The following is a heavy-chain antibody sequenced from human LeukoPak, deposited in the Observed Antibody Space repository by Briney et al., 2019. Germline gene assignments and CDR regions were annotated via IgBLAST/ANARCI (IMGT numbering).Heavy chain of an antibody. CDR1: GGSFSGYY. CDR3: ARSLSGYSYVFDY. Sequence: SETLSLTCAVYGGSFSGYYWSWIRQPPGKGLEWIGEINHSGSTNYNPSLKSRVTISVDTSKNQFSLKLSSVTAADTAVYYCARSLSGYSYVFDYWGQGTLVTVSS. CDR2: INHSGST. D-gene: IGHD5-18*01. V-gene: IGHV4-34*01. J-gene: IGHJ4*02.